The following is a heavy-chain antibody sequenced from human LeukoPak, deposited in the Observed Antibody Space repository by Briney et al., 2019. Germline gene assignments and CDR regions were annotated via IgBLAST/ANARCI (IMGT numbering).Heavy chain of an antibody. D-gene: IGHD2-2*01. CDR3: ARTSSTKRYDY. Sequence: GGSLRLSCAASGFTFSSYWMTWVRQVPGKGLEWVANIKQDATEKKYVDSVKGRFTISRDNAKNSLYLQMNSLRAEDTAVYYCARTSSTKRYDYWGQGTLATVSS. V-gene: IGHV3-7*01. CDR2: IKQDATEK. CDR1: GFTFSSYW. J-gene: IGHJ4*02.